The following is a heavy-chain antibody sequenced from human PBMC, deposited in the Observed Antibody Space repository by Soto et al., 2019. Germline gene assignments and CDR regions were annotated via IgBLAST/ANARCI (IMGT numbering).Heavy chain of an antibody. CDR1: GFTFSNAW. D-gene: IGHD3-3*01. CDR2: IKSKTDGGTT. CDR3: TTDAEYYDFWSGYVY. J-gene: IGHJ4*02. V-gene: IGHV3-15*07. Sequence: GGSLRLSCAASGFTFSNAWMNWVRQAPGKGLEWVGRIKSKTDGGTTDYAAPVKGRFTISRDDSKNTLYLQMNSLKTEDTAVYYCTTDAEYYDFWSGYVYWGQGTLVTVSS.